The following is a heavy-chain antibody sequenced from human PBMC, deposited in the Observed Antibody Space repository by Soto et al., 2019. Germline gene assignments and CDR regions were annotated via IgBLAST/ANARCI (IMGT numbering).Heavy chain of an antibody. D-gene: IGHD5-18*01. CDR2: ISAHNGNT. CDR3: ATERSGYSYVLRWFDP. V-gene: IGHV1-18*01. Sequence: GASVKVSCKGSGYGFTTYGITWVRQAPGQGLEWMAWISAHNGNTNYAQKLQGRVTVTRDTSTSTAYMELRSLRSDDTAVYYCATERSGYSYVLRWFDPWGQGTLVTVSS. J-gene: IGHJ5*02. CDR1: GYGFTTYG.